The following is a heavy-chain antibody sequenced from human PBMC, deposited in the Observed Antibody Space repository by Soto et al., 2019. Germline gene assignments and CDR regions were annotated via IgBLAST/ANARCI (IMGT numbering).Heavy chain of an antibody. Sequence: PXGSLRLSCAASGFTFSSNYMSWVRQAPGKGLEWVSVIYSGGSTYYADSVKGRFTISRDNSKNTLYLQMNSLRAEDTAVYYCARDYYDSSLHYYYGMDVWGQGTTVTVSS. J-gene: IGHJ6*02. CDR3: ARDYYDSSLHYYYGMDV. CDR1: GFTFSSNY. D-gene: IGHD3-22*01. V-gene: IGHV3-53*01. CDR2: IYSGGST.